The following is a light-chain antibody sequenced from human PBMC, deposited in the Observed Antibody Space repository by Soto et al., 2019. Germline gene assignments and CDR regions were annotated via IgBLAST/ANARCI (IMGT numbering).Light chain of an antibody. CDR2: EVN. CDR1: SSDVGGYDY. Sequence: QSVLTQPPSASGSPGQSVTISCTGTSSDVGGYDYVSWYQQHPGKAPKLMIYEVNKRPSGVPDRFSGSKSGNTASLTVSGLQAEDEADYYCSSCGDNDIYVFGTGTKVTVL. J-gene: IGLJ1*01. CDR3: SSCGDNDIYV. V-gene: IGLV2-8*01.